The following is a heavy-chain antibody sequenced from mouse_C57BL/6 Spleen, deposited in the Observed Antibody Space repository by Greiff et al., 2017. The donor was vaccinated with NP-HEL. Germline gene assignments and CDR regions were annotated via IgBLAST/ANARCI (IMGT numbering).Heavy chain of an antibody. J-gene: IGHJ1*03. V-gene: IGHV1-69*01. CDR3: ARHYGNSRYFDV. Sequence: QVQLQQPGAELVMPGASVKLSCKASGYTFTSYWMHWVKQRPGQGLEWIGEIDPSDSYTNYNQKFKGKSTLTVDKSSSTAYMQLSSLTSEDSAVYYCARHYGNSRYFDVWGTGTTVTVSS. CDR2: IDPSDSYT. CDR1: GYTFTSYW. D-gene: IGHD2-1*01.